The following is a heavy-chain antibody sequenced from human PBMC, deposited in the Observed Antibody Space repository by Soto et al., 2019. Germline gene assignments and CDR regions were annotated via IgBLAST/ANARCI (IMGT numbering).Heavy chain of an antibody. CDR2: IFDSGST. D-gene: IGHD2-8*01. CDR1: GGSISSGIHS. V-gene: IGHV4-30-4*01. CDR3: AREIMPLTNDWYFDL. Sequence: SETLSLTCTVSGGSISSGIHSWGWIRQPPGKGLEWIGHIFDSGSTYYNPSLKSRLTISVDTSKNQFSLRLSSVAAADTAVYYCAREIMPLTNDWYFDLWGRGTLVTVSS. J-gene: IGHJ2*01.